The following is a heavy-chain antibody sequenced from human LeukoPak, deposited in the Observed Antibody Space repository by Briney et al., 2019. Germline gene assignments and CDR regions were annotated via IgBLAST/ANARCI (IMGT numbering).Heavy chain of an antibody. CDR3: ARGHLHYYGSGCYYNLRGLTNWFDP. Sequence: PSETLSLTCAVYGGSFSGYYWSWIRQPPGKGLEWIGEINHSGSTNYNPSLKSRVTISVDTSKNQFSLKLSSVTAADTAVYYCARGHLHYYGSGCYYNLRGLTNWFDPWGQGTLVTVSS. D-gene: IGHD3-10*01. CDR2: INHSGST. CDR1: GGSFSGYY. J-gene: IGHJ5*02. V-gene: IGHV4-34*01.